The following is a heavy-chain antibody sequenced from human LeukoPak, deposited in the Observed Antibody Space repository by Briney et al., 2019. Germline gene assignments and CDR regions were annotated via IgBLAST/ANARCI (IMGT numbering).Heavy chain of an antibody. J-gene: IGHJ4*02. D-gene: IGHD3-10*01. CDR1: GFTFSSYN. CDR2: ISTSATTI. CDR3: ARSSFGDYVNY. V-gene: IGHV3-48*04. Sequence: PGGSLRLSCAASGFTFSSYNMNWVRQAPGKGLEWVSYISTSATTIYYADSVKGRFTISRDNAKNSLYLQMNSLRAEDTALYYCARSSFGDYVNYWGQGTLVTVSS.